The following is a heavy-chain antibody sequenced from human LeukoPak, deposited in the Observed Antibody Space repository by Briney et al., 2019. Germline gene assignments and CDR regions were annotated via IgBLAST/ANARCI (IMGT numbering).Heavy chain of an antibody. D-gene: IGHD6-19*01. J-gene: IGHJ4*02. Sequence: PGGSLRLSCAASGFTFSSYGMRWVRQAPGKGLEWVAVIWYDGSNKYYADSVKGRFTISRDNSKNTLYLQMNSLRAEDTAVYYCARDSVAVADWHFDYWGRGTLVTVSS. CDR3: ARDSVAVADWHFDY. CDR2: IWYDGSNK. V-gene: IGHV3-33*01. CDR1: GFTFSSYG.